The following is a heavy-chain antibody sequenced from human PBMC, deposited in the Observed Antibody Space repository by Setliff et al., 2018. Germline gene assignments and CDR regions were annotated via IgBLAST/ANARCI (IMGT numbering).Heavy chain of an antibody. CDR3: ARGRVEMATITPFDY. J-gene: IGHJ4*02. CDR2: IYYSGST. V-gene: IGHV4-39*07. D-gene: IGHD5-12*01. Sequence: SETLSLTCTVSGGSISSSSYYWGWIRQPPGKGLEWIGSIYYSGSTYYNPSLKSRDTISVDTSKNQFSLKLSSVTAADTAVYYCARGRVEMATITPFDYWGQGTLVTVSS. CDR1: GGSISSSSYY.